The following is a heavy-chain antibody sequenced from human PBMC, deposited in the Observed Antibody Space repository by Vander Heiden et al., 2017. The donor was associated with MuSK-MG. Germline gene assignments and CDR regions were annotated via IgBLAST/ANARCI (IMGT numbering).Heavy chain of an antibody. CDR1: GGSFSGYY. CDR2: INHSGST. Sequence: QVQLQQWGAGLLKPSETLALTCAVYGGSFSGYYWSGLRQPHGKGLEWIGQINHSGSTNYNPSLKSLVTISVDTSKNQFSLKLSSVTAADTAVYYCARGRLWFGELPSKFYYYYYYYMDVWGKGTTVTVSS. V-gene: IGHV4-34*01. J-gene: IGHJ6*03. CDR3: ARGRLWFGELPSKFYYYYYYYMDV. D-gene: IGHD3-10*01.